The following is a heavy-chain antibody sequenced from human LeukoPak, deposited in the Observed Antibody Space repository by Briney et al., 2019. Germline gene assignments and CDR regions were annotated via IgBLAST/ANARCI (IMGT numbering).Heavy chain of an antibody. CDR2: IYYSGST. CDR1: GGSISSGDYY. V-gene: IGHV4-30-4*01. Sequence: SQTLSLTCTVSGGSISSGDYYWSWIRQPPGKGLEWIGYIYYSGSTYYNPSLKSRVTISVATSKNQFSLKLSSVTAADTAVYYCARDNGYYDFWSGYSPEYYFDYWGQGTLVTVSS. J-gene: IGHJ4*02. D-gene: IGHD3-3*01. CDR3: ARDNGYYDFWSGYSPEYYFDY.